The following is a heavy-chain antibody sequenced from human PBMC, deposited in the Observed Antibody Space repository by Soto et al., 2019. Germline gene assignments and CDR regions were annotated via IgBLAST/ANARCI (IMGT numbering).Heavy chain of an antibody. CDR1: GISISSGGYS. CDR3: ARVPDY. Sequence: SATLSLTCAVSGISISSGGYSWRWIRQPPGKGLEWIGYIYHSGSTYYNPSLKSRVTISVDRSKNQFSLKLSSVTAADTAVYYCARVPDYWGQGTLVTVS. V-gene: IGHV4-30-2*01. CDR2: IYHSGST. J-gene: IGHJ4*02.